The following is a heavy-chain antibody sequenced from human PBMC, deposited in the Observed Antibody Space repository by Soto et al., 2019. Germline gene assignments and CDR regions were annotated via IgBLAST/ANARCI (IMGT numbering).Heavy chain of an antibody. J-gene: IGHJ4*02. CDR3: ATGSDNSKVGY. CDR2: IAYSGNT. V-gene: IGHV4-59*11. Sequence: QVQLQESGPGLVKPSETLSLTCTVSGASSTTQYWNWVRQPPGQGLQWIGYIAYSGNTNYNPSLKSPVTISADTSKNHIPLNLASVTAADTGVYYCATGSDNSKVGYWGQGTLVTVSS. D-gene: IGHD6-13*01. CDR1: GASSTTQY.